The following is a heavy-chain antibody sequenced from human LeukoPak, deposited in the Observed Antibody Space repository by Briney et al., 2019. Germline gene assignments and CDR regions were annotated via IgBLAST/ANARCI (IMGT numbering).Heavy chain of an antibody. V-gene: IGHV1-46*01. CDR3: ARGKYLPFDY. CDR2: INPSGGST. J-gene: IGHJ4*02. CDR1: GYTFTGYY. D-gene: IGHD2-2*01. Sequence: ASVKVSCKASGYTFTGYYMHWVRQAPGQGLEWMGIINPSGGSTSYAQKFQGRVTMTRDTSISTAYMELSRLRSDDTAVYYCARGKYLPFDYWGQGTLVTVSS.